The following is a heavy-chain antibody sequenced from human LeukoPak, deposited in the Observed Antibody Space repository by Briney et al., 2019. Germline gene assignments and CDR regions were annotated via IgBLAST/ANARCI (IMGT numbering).Heavy chain of an antibody. V-gene: IGHV3-21*01. D-gene: IGHD4-11*01. Sequence: GGSLRLSCAASGFTFSSYSMNWVRQAPGKGLEWVSSISSSSSYIYYADSVKGRFTISRDNAKNSLYLQMNSLRAEDTAVYYCARAVTDYSNYYYYYYMDVWGKGTTVTVSS. CDR2: ISSSSSYI. CDR1: GFTFSSYS. J-gene: IGHJ6*03. CDR3: ARAVTDYSNYYYYYYMDV.